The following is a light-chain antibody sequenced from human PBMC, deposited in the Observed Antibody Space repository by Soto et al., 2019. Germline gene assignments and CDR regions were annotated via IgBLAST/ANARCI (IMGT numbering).Light chain of an antibody. J-gene: IGKJ1*01. CDR1: QSLGGY. CDR3: QQYNNWPKT. CDR2: GAS. Sequence: EIVMTQSQATLSVSPGERATLSCRASQSLGGYLAWYQQKPGQAPRLLIYGASTRATGIPARFSGSGSGTEFTLTISSLQSEDFAVYYCQQYNNWPKTFGQGTKVEIK. V-gene: IGKV3-15*01.